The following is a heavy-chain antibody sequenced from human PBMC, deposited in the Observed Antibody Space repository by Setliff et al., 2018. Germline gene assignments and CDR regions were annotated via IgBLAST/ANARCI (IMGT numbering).Heavy chain of an antibody. J-gene: IGHJ4*02. CDR2: INPHGSEK. CDR1: GFPFSTYW. Sequence: GGSLRLSCAASGFPFSTYWLNWVRQAPGKGLEWLASINPHGSEKYYADSVKGRFTISRDNAKNSLSLQMNNLRTEDTAVYYCFGAGTCSYWGQGTLVTVSS. CDR3: FGAGTCSY. D-gene: IGHD3-10*01. V-gene: IGHV3-7*01.